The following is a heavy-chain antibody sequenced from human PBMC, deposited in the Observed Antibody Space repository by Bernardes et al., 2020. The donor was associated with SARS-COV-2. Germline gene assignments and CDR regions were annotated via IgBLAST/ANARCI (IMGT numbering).Heavy chain of an antibody. CDR3: ARDGYSSTWYGFDY. J-gene: IGHJ4*02. Sequence: SQTLSLTCVISGDSVSSNTAAWNWIRQSPARGLEWLGRTYYRSRWYNDYAVSVKSRIIINPDTSKNQFPLQLNSVISEDTAVYFCARDGYSSTWYGFDYWGQGTLVTVSS. V-gene: IGHV6-1*01. CDR2: TYYRSRWYN. CDR1: GDSVSSNTAA. D-gene: IGHD6-13*01.